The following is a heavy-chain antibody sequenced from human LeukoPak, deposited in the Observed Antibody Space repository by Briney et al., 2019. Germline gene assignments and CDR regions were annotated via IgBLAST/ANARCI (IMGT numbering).Heavy chain of an antibody. Sequence: ASLKVSCTASGYTFTSYYMHWVRQAPGQGLEWMGIINPSRGSTSYAQKFQGRVTMTRDTSTSTVYMELSSLRSEDTDVYYCATRGAWFGELIYHDAFDIWGQGTMVTVSS. CDR1: GYTFTSYY. J-gene: IGHJ3*02. CDR3: ATRGAWFGELIYHDAFDI. D-gene: IGHD3-10*01. V-gene: IGHV1-46*01. CDR2: INPSRGST.